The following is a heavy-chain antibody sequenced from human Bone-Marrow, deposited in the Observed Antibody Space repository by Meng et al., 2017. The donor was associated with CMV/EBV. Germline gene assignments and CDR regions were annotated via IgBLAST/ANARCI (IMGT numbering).Heavy chain of an antibody. J-gene: IGHJ3*02. CDR3: AKGSGRGGATYNAFDI. D-gene: IGHD3-10*01. CDR2: IWYDGSDK. Sequence: GESLKISCAASGFTFSSYGMHWVRQAPGKGLEWVAVIWYDGSDKYYADSVKGRFTISRDNSKNTLYLQMNSLRAEDTAVYYCAKGSGRGGATYNAFDIWGQGTRVTVSS. CDR1: GFTFSSYG. V-gene: IGHV3-33*06.